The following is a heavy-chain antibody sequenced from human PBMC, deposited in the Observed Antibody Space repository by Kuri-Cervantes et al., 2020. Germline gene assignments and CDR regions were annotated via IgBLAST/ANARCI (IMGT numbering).Heavy chain of an antibody. J-gene: IGHJ4*02. V-gene: IGHV1-69*13. D-gene: IGHD5-18*01. CDR1: GGTFSSYA. Sequence: SVKVSCKASGGTFSSYAISWVRQAPGQGLAWMGGIIPIFGTANYAQKFQGRVTITADESTSTAYMELSSLRSEDTAVYYCARDTGALALRGYRPHYFDHWGQGTLVTVSA. CDR3: ARDTGALALRGYRPHYFDH. CDR2: IIPIFGTA.